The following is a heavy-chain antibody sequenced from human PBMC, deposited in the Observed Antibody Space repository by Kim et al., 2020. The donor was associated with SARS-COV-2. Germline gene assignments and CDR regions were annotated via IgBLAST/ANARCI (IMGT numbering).Heavy chain of an antibody. D-gene: IGHD4-4*01. V-gene: IGHV4-59*13. CDR3: AGVRGTVTIWFDP. J-gene: IGHJ5*02. CDR1: GGSISSYY. CDR2: IYYSGST. Sequence: SETLSLTCTVSGGSISSYYWSWIRQPPGKGLEWIGYIYYSGSTNYNPSLKSRVTISVDTSKNQFSLKLSSVTAADTAVYYCAGVRGTVTIWFDPWCQGTLVTVSS.